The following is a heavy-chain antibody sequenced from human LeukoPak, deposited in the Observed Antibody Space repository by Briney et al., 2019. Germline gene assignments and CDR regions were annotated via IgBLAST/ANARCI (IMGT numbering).Heavy chain of an antibody. V-gene: IGHV3-74*01. D-gene: IGHD3-16*01. J-gene: IGHJ4*02. CDR3: AFMDY. CDR2: INSDGSST. Sequence: GGSLNFSCEASEFPFSSNWLNWFRKPPGKGLVWVSRINSDGSSTSYADSVKGRFTISRDNAKNTLYLQMNSLRAEDTAVYYCAFMDYWGQGTLVTVSS. CDR1: EFPFSSNW.